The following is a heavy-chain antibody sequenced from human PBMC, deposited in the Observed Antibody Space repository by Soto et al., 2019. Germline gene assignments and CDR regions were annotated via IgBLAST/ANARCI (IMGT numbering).Heavy chain of an antibody. V-gene: IGHV6-1*01. CDR2: TYYRSKWYN. Sequence: SQTLSLTCAISGDSVSSNSAAWNWIRQSPSRGLEWLGRTYYRSKWYNDYAVSVKSRITINPDTSKNQFSLQLNSVTPEDTAVYYCARDPHKYSSGVTEATSYYYYGMDVWGQGTTVTVSS. J-gene: IGHJ6*02. CDR3: ARDPHKYSSGVTEATSYYYYGMDV. D-gene: IGHD6-19*01. CDR1: GDSVSSNSAA.